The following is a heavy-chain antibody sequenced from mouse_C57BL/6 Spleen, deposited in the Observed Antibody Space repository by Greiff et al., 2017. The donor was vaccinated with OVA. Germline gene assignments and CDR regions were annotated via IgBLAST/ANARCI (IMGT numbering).Heavy chain of an antibody. CDR2: IYPGDGDT. Sequence: VQLQQSGPELVKPGASVKISCKASGYAFSSSWMNWVKQRPGKGLEWIGRIYPGDGDTNYNGKFKGKATLTADKSSSTAYMQLSSLTSEDSAVYFCARNELGQAYWGQGTLVTVSA. CDR1: GYAFSSSW. J-gene: IGHJ3*01. CDR3: ARNELGQAY. D-gene: IGHD4-1*01. V-gene: IGHV1-82*01.